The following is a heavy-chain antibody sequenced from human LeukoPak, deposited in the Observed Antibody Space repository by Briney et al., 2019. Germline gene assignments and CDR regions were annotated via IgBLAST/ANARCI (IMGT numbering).Heavy chain of an antibody. V-gene: IGHV3-30*02. CDR3: AKDRLLNCRGDCYIFDY. CDR1: GFTFSSYG. Sequence: GGSLRLSCAASGFTFSSYGMHWVRQAPGKGLEWVAFIRYDGSNKYYADSVNGRFSISRDNSKNTLYMQVNGLRTEDTAVYYCAKDRLLNCRGDCYIFDYWGQGTVVTVSS. CDR2: IRYDGSNK. D-gene: IGHD2-21*02. J-gene: IGHJ4*02.